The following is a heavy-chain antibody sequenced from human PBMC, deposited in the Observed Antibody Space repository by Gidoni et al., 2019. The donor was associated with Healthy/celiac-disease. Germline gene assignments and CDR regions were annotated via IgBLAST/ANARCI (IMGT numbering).Heavy chain of an antibody. CDR3: AKDTGYNPPRTFDY. V-gene: IGHV3-23*01. Sequence: EVQLLESGGGLVQPGGSLRLSCAASAFTFSSYAMSWVRQAPGKGLEWVSAISGSGCSTYYADYVKGRFTISRDNSKNTLYLQMNSLRAEDTAVYYCAKDTGYNPPRTFDYWGQGTLVTVSS. CDR2: ISGSGCST. CDR1: AFTFSSYA. D-gene: IGHD6-25*01. J-gene: IGHJ4*02.